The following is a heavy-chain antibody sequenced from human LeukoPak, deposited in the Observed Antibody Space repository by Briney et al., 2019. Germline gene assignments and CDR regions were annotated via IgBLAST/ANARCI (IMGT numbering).Heavy chain of an antibody. CDR1: GYTFTGYY. J-gene: IGHJ4*02. CDR2: INPNSGGT. CDR3: ARVIRPYCSSTSCAGYYFDY. Sequence: ASVKVSCKASGYTFTGYYMHWVRQVPGQGLEWMGWINPNSGGTNYAQKFQGRVTMTRDTSISTAYMELSRLRSDDTAVYYCARVIRPYCSSTSCAGYYFDYWGQGTLVTVSS. D-gene: IGHD2-2*01. V-gene: IGHV1-2*02.